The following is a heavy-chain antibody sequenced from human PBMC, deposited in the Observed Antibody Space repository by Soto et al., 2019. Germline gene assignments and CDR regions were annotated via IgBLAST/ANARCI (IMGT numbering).Heavy chain of an antibody. D-gene: IGHD2-21*02. V-gene: IGHV3-30*04. CDR3: TRGGGNQLGDCYDN. J-gene: IGHJ4*02. CDR2: IYYDGSQK. CDR1: GFTFSSYT. Sequence: QVQLVESGGGVVQPGRSLRLSCAASGFTFSSYTMHWVRQAPGKGLEWVALIYYDGSQKYYADSVKGRFTISRDNSKKMMILDMNSLRTEDTAVYYCTRGGGNQLGDCYDNWGQGTLVTVSS.